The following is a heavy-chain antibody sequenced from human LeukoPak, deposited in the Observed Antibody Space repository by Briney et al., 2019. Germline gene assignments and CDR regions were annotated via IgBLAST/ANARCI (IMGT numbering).Heavy chain of an antibody. CDR2: IFYSGSS. J-gene: IGHJ4*02. Sequence: SETLSLTCTVSGDSLNSYYWSWIRQPPGEGLQSLGYIFYSGSSNYNASLRSRVAISVDTSKNQFSLKLSSVTAADTAVYYCAREEYDSSGYYPYYFDYWGQGTLVTVSS. CDR3: AREEYDSSGYYPYYFDY. CDR1: GDSLNSYY. V-gene: IGHV4-59*12. D-gene: IGHD3-22*01.